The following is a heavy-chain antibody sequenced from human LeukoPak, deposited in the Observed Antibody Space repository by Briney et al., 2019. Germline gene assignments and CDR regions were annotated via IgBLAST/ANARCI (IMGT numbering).Heavy chain of an antibody. J-gene: IGHJ5*02. CDR3: AREGVPHATFDP. CDR2: VYYTGNT. D-gene: IGHD2-2*01. Sequence: SENLSRTCTVSGASTSSSYYYWAWLRQPPGRGLGYIGSVYYTGNTYYNPSLKSRVTISADTSKNQFSLKLSSVTAAGTAVYYCAREGVPHATFDPWGQGTLVTVSS. V-gene: IGHV4-39*07. CDR1: GASTSSSYYY.